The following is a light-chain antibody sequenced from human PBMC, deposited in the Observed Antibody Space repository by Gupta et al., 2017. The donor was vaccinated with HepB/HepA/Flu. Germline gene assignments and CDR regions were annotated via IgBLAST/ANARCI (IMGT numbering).Light chain of an antibody. CDR1: SGHSSYA. CDR2: LNSDGSH. CDR3: QTWGTGIGV. Sequence: QLVLTQSPSAPASLGASVKLTCTLSSGHSSYAIAWHQQQPEKGPRYLMKLNSDGSHSKGDGIPDRFSGSSSGAERYLTIPSLQSEDEADYYCQTWGTGIGVFGGGTKLTVL. V-gene: IGLV4-69*01. J-gene: IGLJ3*02.